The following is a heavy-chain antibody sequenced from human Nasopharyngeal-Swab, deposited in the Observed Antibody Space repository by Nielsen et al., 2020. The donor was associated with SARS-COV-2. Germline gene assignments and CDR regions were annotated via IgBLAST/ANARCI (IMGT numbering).Heavy chain of an antibody. CDR3: ATAPALPHHQSNWFDP. V-gene: IGHV1-24*01. D-gene: IGHD1-14*01. Sequence: SVKVSCKLSGYTLTELSMHWVRQAPGKGLEWMGGFDPEDAETIYAQKFQGRVTMTEDTSTDTAYMELSSLRSEDTAVYYCATAPALPHHQSNWFDPWGQGTLVTVSS. CDR1: GYTLTELS. CDR2: FDPEDAET. J-gene: IGHJ5*02.